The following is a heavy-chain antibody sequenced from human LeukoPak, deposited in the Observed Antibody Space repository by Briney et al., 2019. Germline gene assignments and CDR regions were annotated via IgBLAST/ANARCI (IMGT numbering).Heavy chain of an antibody. J-gene: IGHJ4*02. CDR3: AIDPPYSSSGYDY. CDR2: IYYSGST. D-gene: IGHD6-13*01. CDR1: GGSISSYY. Sequence: PSETLSLTCTVSGGSISSYYWSWIRQPPGKGLEWIGYIYYSGSTNYNPSLKSRVTISVDTSKNQFPLKLSSVTAADTAVYYCAIDPPYSSSGYDYWGLGTLVTVSS. V-gene: IGHV4-59*01.